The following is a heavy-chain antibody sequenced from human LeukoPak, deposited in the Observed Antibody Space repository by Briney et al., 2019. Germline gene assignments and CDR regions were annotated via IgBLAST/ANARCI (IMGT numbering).Heavy chain of an antibody. CDR3: NTWYNSHLGSNVVDV. J-gene: IGHJ6*04. V-gene: IGHV3-15*01. Sequence: KAGGSLRLSCAASGFTLNNAWLTWVRQAPGEGLEWVGRIKSQSAGGTADYAAPVEGKFTISRDDSKNTLYLQMNSLKIEDTAVYYCNTWYNSHLGSNVVDVWGKGTTVTISS. CDR1: GFTLNNAW. CDR2: IKSQSAGGTA. D-gene: IGHD1-1*01.